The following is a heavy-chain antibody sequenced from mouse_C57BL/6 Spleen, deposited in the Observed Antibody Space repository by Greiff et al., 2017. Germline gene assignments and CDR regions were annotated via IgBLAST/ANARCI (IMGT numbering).Heavy chain of an antibody. CDR1: GYTFTSYW. CDR2: IYPGSGST. CDR3: ARGGLRREAMDY. D-gene: IGHD2-4*01. J-gene: IGHJ4*01. V-gene: IGHV1-55*01. Sequence: QVQLQQPGAELVKPGASVKMSCKASGYTFTSYWITWVKQRPGQGLEWIGDIYPGSGSTNYNEKFKSKATLTVDTSSSTAYMQLSSLTSEDSAVYYCARGGLRREAMDYWGQGTSVTVSS.